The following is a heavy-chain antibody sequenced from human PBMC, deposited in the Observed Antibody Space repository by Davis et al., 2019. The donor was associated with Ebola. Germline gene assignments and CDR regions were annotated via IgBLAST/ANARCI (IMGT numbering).Heavy chain of an antibody. CDR1: GFTFSSYG. D-gene: IGHD3-22*01. CDR2: IWYDGSNK. Sequence: GESLKISCAASGFTFSSYGMHWVRQAPGKGLEWVAVIWYDGSNKYYADSVKGRFTISRDNSKNTLYLQMNSLMAEDTAVYYCARGLYYYDNSGYLGYWGQGTLVTVSS. V-gene: IGHV3-33*01. CDR3: ARGLYYYDNSGYLGY. J-gene: IGHJ4*02.